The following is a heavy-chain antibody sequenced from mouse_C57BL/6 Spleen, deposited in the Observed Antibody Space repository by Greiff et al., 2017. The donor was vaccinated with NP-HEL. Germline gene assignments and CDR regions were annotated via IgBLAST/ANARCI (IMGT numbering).Heavy chain of an antibody. CDR1: GYTFTSYG. D-gene: IGHD1-1*01. V-gene: IGHV1-81*01. J-gene: IGHJ4*01. CDR3: ARGAGSSHYAMDY. Sequence: QVQLQQSGAELARPGASVKLSCKASGYTFTSYGISWVKQRTGQGLEWIGEIYPRSGNTYYNEKFKGKATLTADKSSSTAYMELRSLTSEDSAVYFCARGAGSSHYAMDYWGQGTSVTVSS. CDR2: IYPRSGNT.